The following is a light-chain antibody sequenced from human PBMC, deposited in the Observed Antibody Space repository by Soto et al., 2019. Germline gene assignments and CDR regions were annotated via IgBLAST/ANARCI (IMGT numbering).Light chain of an antibody. J-gene: IGKJ4*01. CDR3: QQYESLVH. CDR1: QSVGNY. V-gene: IGKV3-11*01. CDR2: DSS. Sequence: EIVLTQSPATLSLSPGERATLSCRASQSVGNYLAWYQQKPGQAPRLLIYDSSNRATGIPARFSGSGSGTDFTLTISSLEPEDFATYYCQQYESLVHFGGGTKVEIK.